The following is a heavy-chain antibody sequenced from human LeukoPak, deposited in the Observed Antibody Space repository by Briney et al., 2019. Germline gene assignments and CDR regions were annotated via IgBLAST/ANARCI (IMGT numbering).Heavy chain of an antibody. D-gene: IGHD6-19*01. CDR3: AKADSSGWYWSY. Sequence: PGGSLRLSCAASGFIVSSNYMSWVRQAPGKGLEWVSLIYSGGNTYYADSVKGRFTISRDNSKNSLYLQMNSLRTEDTALYYCAKADSSGWYWSYWGQGTLVTVSS. V-gene: IGHV3-53*05. CDR1: GFIVSSNY. CDR2: IYSGGNT. J-gene: IGHJ4*02.